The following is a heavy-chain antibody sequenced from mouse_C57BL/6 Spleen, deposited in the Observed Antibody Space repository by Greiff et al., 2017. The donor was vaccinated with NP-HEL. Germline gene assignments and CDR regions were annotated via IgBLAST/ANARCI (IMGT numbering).Heavy chain of an antibody. D-gene: IGHD1-1*01. Sequence: QVQLQQPGAELVKPGASVKLSCKASGYTFTSYWITWVKQRPGQGLEWIGDIYPGSGSTNYNEKFKSKATLTVDTSSSTAYMQLSSLTSEDSAVYDCATLYGSSLYFDVWGTGTTVTVSS. CDR3: ATLYGSSLYFDV. J-gene: IGHJ1*03. CDR1: GYTFTSYW. CDR2: IYPGSGST. V-gene: IGHV1-55*01.